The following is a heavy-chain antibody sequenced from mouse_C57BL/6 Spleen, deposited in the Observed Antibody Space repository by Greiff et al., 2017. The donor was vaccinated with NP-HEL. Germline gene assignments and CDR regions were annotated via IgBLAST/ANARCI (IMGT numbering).Heavy chain of an antibody. V-gene: IGHV2-2*01. D-gene: IGHD2-4*01. J-gene: IGHJ3*01. CDR1: GFSLTSYG. CDR3: AREREYDYDGAWFAY. Sequence: QVQLKESGPGLVQPSQSLSITCTVSGFSLTSYGVHWVRQSPGKGLEWLGVIWSGGSTDYNAAFISRLSISKDNSKSQVFFKMNSLQADDTAIYYCAREREYDYDGAWFAYWGQGTLVTVSA. CDR2: IWSGGST.